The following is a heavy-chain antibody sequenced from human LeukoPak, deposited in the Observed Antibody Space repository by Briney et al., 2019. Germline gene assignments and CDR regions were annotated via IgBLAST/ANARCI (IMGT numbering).Heavy chain of an antibody. CDR1: RVNFRAYA. J-gene: IGHJ3*02. CDR3: AKDGVDTQHALDI. D-gene: IGHD6-13*01. Sequence: PRGSVRHSRVPPRVNFRAYAMSTGRDTLGGRLYWVSGISGSGGTTYYADSVRGRFTISRDNSKNTVYLQLNNLRAEDTAVYYCAKDGVDTQHALDIWGHGKMVTVSS. V-gene: IGHV3-23*01. CDR2: ISGSGGTT.